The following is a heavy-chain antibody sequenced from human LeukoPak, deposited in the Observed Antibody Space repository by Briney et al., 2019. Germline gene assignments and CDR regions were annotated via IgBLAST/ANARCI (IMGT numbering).Heavy chain of an antibody. CDR1: GFTFSHYN. CDR2: ISSSSSYK. V-gene: IGHV3-21*01. CDR3: ARSMVRGVSRGYYYGMDV. Sequence: PGGSLRLSSAASGFTFSHYNMNWVRQAPGKGLEWVSSISSSSSYKDYADSVKGRFTISRDNAKNSLYLQMNSLRAEDTAVYYCARSMVRGVSRGYYYGMDVWGQGTTVTVSS. J-gene: IGHJ6*02. D-gene: IGHD3-10*01.